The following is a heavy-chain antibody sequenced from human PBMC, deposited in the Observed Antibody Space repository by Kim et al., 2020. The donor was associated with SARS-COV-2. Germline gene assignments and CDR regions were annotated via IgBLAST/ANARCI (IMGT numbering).Heavy chain of an antibody. CDR2: IIPIFGIA. Sequence: SVKVSCKASGGTFSSYAISWVRQAPGQGLEWMGRIIPIFGIANYAQKFQGRVTITADKSTSTAYMELSSLRSEDTAVYYCARVGGWPDYYYYMDVWGKGTTVTVSS. D-gene: IGHD6-19*01. CDR3: ARVGGWPDYYYYMDV. CDR1: GGTFSSYA. V-gene: IGHV1-69*04. J-gene: IGHJ6*03.